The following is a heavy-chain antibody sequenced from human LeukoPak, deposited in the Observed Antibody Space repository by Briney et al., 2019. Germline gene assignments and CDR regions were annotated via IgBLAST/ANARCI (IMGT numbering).Heavy chain of an antibody. J-gene: IGHJ3*02. V-gene: IGHV3-7*03. CDR2: IKQDGSEK. CDR3: ARGLFLSGYLDAFDI. Sequence: GGSLRLSCAASGFTFSSYWMSWVRQAPGKGLEWVANIKQDGSEKYYVDSVKGRFTISRDNAKNSLYLQMNSLRVEDTAVYYCARGLFLSGYLDAFDIWGQGTVVTVSS. CDR1: GFTFSSYW. D-gene: IGHD3-22*01.